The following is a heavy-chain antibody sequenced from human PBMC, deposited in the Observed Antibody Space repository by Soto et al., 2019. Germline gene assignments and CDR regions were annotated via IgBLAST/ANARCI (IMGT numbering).Heavy chain of an antibody. CDR1: GYSISSGYY. Sequence: PSETLSLTCAVSGYSISSGYYWGWIRQPPGKGLEWIGSIYHSGSTYYNPSLKSRVTISVDTSKNQFSLKLSSVTAADTAVYYCASTVPNYYGSGSYLPFDYSGQVTLVTVCS. CDR3: ASTVPNYYGSGSYLPFDY. D-gene: IGHD3-10*01. J-gene: IGHJ4*02. V-gene: IGHV4-38-2*01. CDR2: IYHSGST.